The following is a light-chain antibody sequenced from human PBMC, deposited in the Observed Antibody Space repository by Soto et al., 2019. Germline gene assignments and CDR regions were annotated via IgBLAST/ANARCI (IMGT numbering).Light chain of an antibody. CDR1: QSISSW. V-gene: IGKV1-5*01. CDR2: AAS. Sequence: DIQMTQCPSTLYASVGDRVTITCRASQSISSWLAWYQQKPGKAPRLLIYAASSLKSGVPSRFSGSGSGTEFTLTISSLQPDDFATYCCQQYNSYSWTFGQGNKVEIK. J-gene: IGKJ1*01. CDR3: QQYNSYSWT.